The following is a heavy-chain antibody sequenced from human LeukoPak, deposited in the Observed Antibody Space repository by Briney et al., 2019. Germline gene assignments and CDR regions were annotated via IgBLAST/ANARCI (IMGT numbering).Heavy chain of an antibody. CDR1: GFTFSDHY. V-gene: IGHV3-72*01. Sequence: GGSLRLSCAASGFTFSDHYMDWVRQAPGKGLEWVGRSRNKANTYTTEYAASVKGRFTISRDDSKNSLYLQMNSLRVEDTALYYCAKDRITVTPYSFDYWGQGTLVTVSS. CDR2: SRNKANTYTT. D-gene: IGHD1-20*01. CDR3: AKDRITVTPYSFDY. J-gene: IGHJ4*02.